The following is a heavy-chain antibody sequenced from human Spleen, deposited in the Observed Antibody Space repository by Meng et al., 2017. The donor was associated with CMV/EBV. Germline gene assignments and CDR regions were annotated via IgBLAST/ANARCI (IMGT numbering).Heavy chain of an antibody. J-gene: IGHJ4*02. CDR3: ARDPGSGSYYLDY. V-gene: IGHV3-11*04. Sequence: GESLKISCAASGFTFSDYYMTWFRQAPGKGLEWVSYISGGGSIIHYADSVKGRFTVSRDNAKNSLYLEMNSLRAEDTAVYYCARDPGSGSYYLDYWGQGTLVTVSS. CDR1: GFTFSDYY. D-gene: IGHD3-10*01. CDR2: ISGGGSII.